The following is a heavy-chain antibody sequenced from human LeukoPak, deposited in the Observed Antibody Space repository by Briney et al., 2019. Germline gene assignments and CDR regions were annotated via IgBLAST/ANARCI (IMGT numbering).Heavy chain of an antibody. CDR1: GFTFSSYW. Sequence: GGSLRLSCAASGFTFSSYWMHWVRQAPGKGLVWVSRINSDGSSTSYADSVKGRFTISRDNAKNTLYLQMNSLRAEDTAVYYRARDLVGATKDNWFDPWGQGTLVTVSS. CDR2: INSDGSST. V-gene: IGHV3-74*01. D-gene: IGHD1-26*01. J-gene: IGHJ5*02. CDR3: ARDLVGATKDNWFDP.